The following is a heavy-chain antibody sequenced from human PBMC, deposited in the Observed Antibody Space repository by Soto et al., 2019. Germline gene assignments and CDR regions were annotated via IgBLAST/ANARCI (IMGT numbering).Heavy chain of an antibody. V-gene: IGHV4-61*08. CDR3: ARRYGYSFDY. CDR1: GGSISSGGYY. J-gene: IGHJ4*02. CDR2: IYYSGST. D-gene: IGHD1-1*01. Sequence: SETLSLTCTVSGGSISSGGYYWSWIRQHPGKGLEWIGYIYYSGSTNYNPSLKSRVTISVDTSKNQFSLKLSSVTAADTALYYCARRYGYSFDYWGQGTLVTVSS.